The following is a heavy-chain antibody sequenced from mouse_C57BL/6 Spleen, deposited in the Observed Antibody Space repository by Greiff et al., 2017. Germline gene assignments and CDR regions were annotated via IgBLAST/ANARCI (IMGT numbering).Heavy chain of an antibody. CDR1: GYAFSSSW. V-gene: IGHV1-82*01. Sequence: VQLQQSGPELVKPGASVKISCKASGYAFSSSWMNWVKQRPGKGLEWIGRIYPGDGDTNYNGKFKGKATLTVDKSSSTAYMQLSSLTSEDSAVYFCARPGSRHYFDYWGQGTTLTVSS. D-gene: IGHD1-1*01. CDR3: ARPGSRHYFDY. J-gene: IGHJ2*01. CDR2: IYPGDGDT.